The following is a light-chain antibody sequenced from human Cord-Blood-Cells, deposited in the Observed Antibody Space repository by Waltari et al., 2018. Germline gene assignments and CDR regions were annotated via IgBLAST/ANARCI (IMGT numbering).Light chain of an antibody. Sequence: QSALPQPASVSRSPGPSITISCTGTSRDVGGSNYVSWYQQHPGKAPKLMIYEVSNRPSGVSNRFSGSKSGNTASLTISGLQAEDEADYYCSSYTSSSTLYVFGTGTKVTVL. CDR3: SSYTSSSTLYV. V-gene: IGLV2-14*01. CDR2: EVS. J-gene: IGLJ1*01. CDR1: SRDVGGSNY.